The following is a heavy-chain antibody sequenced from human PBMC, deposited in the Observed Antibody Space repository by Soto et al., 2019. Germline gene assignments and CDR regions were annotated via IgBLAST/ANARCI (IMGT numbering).Heavy chain of an antibody. CDR2: IYSGGST. J-gene: IGHJ4*02. Sequence: GGSLGPSCAASGFTVSSNYMSWVGQAPGKGLEGVSVIYSGGSTYYADSVKGRFTISRDNSKNTLYLQMNSLRAEDTAVYYCARGIQLWSMGGPEYYFDYWGQGTLVTVSS. V-gene: IGHV3-53*01. D-gene: IGHD5-18*01. CDR3: ARGIQLWSMGGPEYYFDY. CDR1: GFTVSSNY.